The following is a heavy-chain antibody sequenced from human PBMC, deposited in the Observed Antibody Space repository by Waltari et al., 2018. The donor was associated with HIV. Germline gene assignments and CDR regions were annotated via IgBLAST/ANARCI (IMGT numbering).Heavy chain of an antibody. CDR3: AREALYDSSGYYFDY. J-gene: IGHJ4*02. V-gene: IGHV3-7*01. D-gene: IGHD3-22*01. Sequence: EVQLVESGGGLVQPGGSLRLSCAASEFTFNNYWMTWVRQAPGKGLEWGANIKQDESEKYYVDSVKGRFTISRDNAKNSLFLQMNSLRAEDMAVYYCAREALYDSSGYYFDYWGQGTLVTVSS. CDR2: IKQDESEK. CDR1: EFTFNNYW.